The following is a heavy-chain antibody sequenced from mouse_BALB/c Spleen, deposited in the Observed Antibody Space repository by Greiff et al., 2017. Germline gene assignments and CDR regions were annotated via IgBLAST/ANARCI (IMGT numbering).Heavy chain of an antibody. Sequence: EVNLVESGGGLVQPGGSRKLSCAASGFTFSSFGMHWVRQAPEKGLEWVAYISSGSSTIYYADTVKGRFTISRDNPKNTLFLQMTSLRSEDTAMYYCARSVYYGSSYWYFDVWGAGTTVTVSS. CDR1: GFTFSSFG. CDR3: ARSVYYGSSYWYFDV. CDR2: ISSGSSTI. V-gene: IGHV5-17*02. J-gene: IGHJ1*01. D-gene: IGHD1-1*01.